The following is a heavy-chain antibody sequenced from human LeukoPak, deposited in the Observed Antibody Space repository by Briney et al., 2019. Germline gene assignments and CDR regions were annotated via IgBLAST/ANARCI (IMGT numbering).Heavy chain of an antibody. V-gene: IGHV1-46*03. CDR1: GFTFTSYY. Sequence: ASVKVSCKASGFTFTSYYTHWVRQAPGQGLEWMGVINPSGGSTSYPQKFQGRVTMTRDTSTSTVYTELSSLRSEDTAVYYCACVVRGAFDIWGQETLVTVSS. D-gene: IGHD2-21*01. CDR3: ACVVRGAFDI. CDR2: INPSGGST. J-gene: IGHJ3*02.